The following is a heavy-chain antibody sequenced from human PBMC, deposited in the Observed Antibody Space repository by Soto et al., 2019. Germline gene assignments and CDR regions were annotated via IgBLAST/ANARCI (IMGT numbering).Heavy chain of an antibody. Sequence: QVQLVQSGTEVKKPGSSVKVSCKASGGTFSSYAISWVRQAPGQGLEWMGGIIPIFGTANYAQKFQGRVTITADKSTSTAYMELSSLRSEDTAVYYCASALGELHLYYYGMDVWGQGTTVTVSS. CDR1: GGTFSSYA. CDR2: IIPIFGTA. J-gene: IGHJ6*02. CDR3: ASALGELHLYYYGMDV. V-gene: IGHV1-69*06. D-gene: IGHD3-10*01.